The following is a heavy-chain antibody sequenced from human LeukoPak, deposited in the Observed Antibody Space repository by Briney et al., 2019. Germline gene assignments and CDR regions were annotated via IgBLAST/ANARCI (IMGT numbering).Heavy chain of an antibody. CDR1: GFTFSSYA. D-gene: IGHD2-2*01. J-gene: IGHJ6*03. Sequence: AGGSLRLSCAASGFTFSSYAMPWVRQAPGKGLEWVAVISYDGSNKYYADSVKGRFTISRDNSKNTLYLQMNSLRAEDTAVYYCARDAQDIVVVPAAIIYYYYYMDVWGKGTTVTVSS. V-gene: IGHV3-30*17. CDR2: ISYDGSNK. CDR3: ARDAQDIVVVPAAIIYYYYYMDV.